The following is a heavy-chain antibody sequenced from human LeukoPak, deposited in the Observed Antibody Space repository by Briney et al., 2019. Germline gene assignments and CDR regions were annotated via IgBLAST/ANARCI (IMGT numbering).Heavy chain of an antibody. V-gene: IGHV4-59*01. Sequence: SETLSPTCAVYGESFSSYYWSWIRQPPGKGLEWIGNIYYSGSANYNPSLKSRVIISVDTSKNQFSLKLSPVTAADTAVYYCARLATLSTVAARGRTWFDAWGQGTLVTVSS. CDR3: ARLATLSTVAARGRTWFDA. J-gene: IGHJ5*02. CDR1: GESFSSYY. D-gene: IGHD6-6*01. CDR2: IYYSGSA.